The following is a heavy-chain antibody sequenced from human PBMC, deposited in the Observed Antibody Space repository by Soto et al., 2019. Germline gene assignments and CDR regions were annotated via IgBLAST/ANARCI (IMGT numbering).Heavy chain of an antibody. Sequence: SSETLSLTCTVSGGSISSGDYYWSWIRQPPGKGLEWIGYIYNSGSTNYNTSLKSRVTISVDTSKNQFSLKLSYVTAADTAVYYCARGSTGYSSSWYRYWGQGTLVTVSS. V-gene: IGHV4-61*08. J-gene: IGHJ4*02. CDR2: IYNSGST. CDR3: ARGSTGYSSSWYRY. CDR1: GGSISSGDYY. D-gene: IGHD6-13*01.